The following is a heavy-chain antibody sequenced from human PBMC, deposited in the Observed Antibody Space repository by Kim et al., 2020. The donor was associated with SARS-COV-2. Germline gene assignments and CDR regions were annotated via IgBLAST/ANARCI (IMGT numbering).Heavy chain of an antibody. CDR3: ARGRRWLQY. D-gene: IGHD5-12*01. V-gene: IGHV3-53*01. J-gene: IGHJ4*02. Sequence: GRKTYADSVKGRFTITRDNSKNPLYLQRDSLRAEDAAVYYCARGRRWLQYWGQGTLVTVSS. CDR2: GRK.